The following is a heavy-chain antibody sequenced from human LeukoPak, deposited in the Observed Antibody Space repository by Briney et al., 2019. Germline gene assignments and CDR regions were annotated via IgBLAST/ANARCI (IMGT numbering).Heavy chain of an antibody. CDR1: GGSISSYY. V-gene: IGHV4-59*01. CDR2: IYYSGST. CDR3: ARRTRGTYQFDY. Sequence: SETLSLTCTVSGGSISSYYWSWIRQPPGKGLEWIGYIYYSGSTDYSPSLKSRVTISVDTSKNQFSLKLSSVTAADTAVYYRARRTRGTYQFDYWGQGTLVTVSS. J-gene: IGHJ4*02. D-gene: IGHD1-7*01.